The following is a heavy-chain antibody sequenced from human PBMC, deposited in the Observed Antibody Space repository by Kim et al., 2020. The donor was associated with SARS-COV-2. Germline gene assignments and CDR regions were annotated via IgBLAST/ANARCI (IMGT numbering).Heavy chain of an antibody. CDR2: ISYDGSNK. CDR1: GFTFSSYA. Sequence: GGSLRLSCAASGFTFSSYAMHWVRQAPGKGLEWVAVISYDGSNKYYADSVKGRFTISRDNSKNTLYLQMNSLRAEDTAVYYCASTPRDSSSSFDYWGQGT. J-gene: IGHJ4*02. D-gene: IGHD6-6*01. V-gene: IGHV3-30-3*01. CDR3: ASTPRDSSSSFDY.